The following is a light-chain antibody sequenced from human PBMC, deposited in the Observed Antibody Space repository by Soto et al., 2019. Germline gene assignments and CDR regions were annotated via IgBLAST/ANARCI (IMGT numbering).Light chain of an antibody. Sequence: EIMMKNSPATLAVTPGERATLSCGAGQSASSNLAWYQQKPGRAPRPLIYGASTRATGMPARFSGSGSGTEFTLTISSLQSEDFAVYYCQQYNDWPPTFGQGTKVDIK. J-gene: IGKJ1*01. CDR2: GAS. CDR1: QSASSN. V-gene: IGKV3-15*01. CDR3: QQYNDWPPT.